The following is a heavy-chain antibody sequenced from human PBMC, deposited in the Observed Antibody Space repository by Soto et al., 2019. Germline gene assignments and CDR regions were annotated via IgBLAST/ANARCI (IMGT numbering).Heavy chain of an antibody. CDR3: ARDGSSGWTGYYYGMDV. J-gene: IGHJ6*02. CDR2: IYYSGST. Sequence: QVQLQESGPGLVKPSETLSLTCTVSGGSISSYYWSWIRQPPGKGLEWIGYIYYSGSTNYNPSLKSRVTISVDPSKNQFSLKLSSVTAADTAVYYCARDGSSGWTGYYYGMDVWGQGTTVTVSS. V-gene: IGHV4-59*01. CDR1: GGSISSYY. D-gene: IGHD6-19*01.